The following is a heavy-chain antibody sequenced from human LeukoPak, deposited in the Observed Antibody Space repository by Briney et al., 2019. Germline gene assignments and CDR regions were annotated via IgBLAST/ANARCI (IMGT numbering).Heavy chain of an antibody. D-gene: IGHD3-10*01. CDR2: ILGSGGGT. Sequence: GGSLRLSCAASGFTFSTYVMTWVRQAPGKGLEWVSAILGSGGGTYYADSVKGRFTISRDNSKNTLYLQMNSLRAEDTAVYYCATTPGAYYYYHMDVWGQGTPVTVSS. V-gene: IGHV3-23*01. CDR3: ATTPGAYYYYHMDV. J-gene: IGHJ6*02. CDR1: GFTFSTYV.